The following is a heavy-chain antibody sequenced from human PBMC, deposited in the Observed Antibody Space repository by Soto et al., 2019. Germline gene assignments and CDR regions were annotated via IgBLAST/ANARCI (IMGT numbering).Heavy chain of an antibody. V-gene: IGHV3-30*18. D-gene: IGHD2-21*01. CDR2: ISYDGSNK. CDR3: AKDVALGEYYFAF. CDR1: GFTFSSYG. Sequence: SLRLSSAASGFTFSSYGMHWVRQAPGKGKEWVAVISYDGSNKYYADSVKGRFPISRDNSKNPLYLQMNSLRAEETAVYYCAKDVALGEYYFAFWGQGTLVTVSS. J-gene: IGHJ4*02.